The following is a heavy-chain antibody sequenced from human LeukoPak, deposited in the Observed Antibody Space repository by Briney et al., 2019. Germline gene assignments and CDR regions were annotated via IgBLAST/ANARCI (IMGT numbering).Heavy chain of an antibody. V-gene: IGHV4-59*06. CDR1: GGSINYYY. J-gene: IGHJ6*02. Sequence: PSETLSLTCTVSGGSINYYYWMWIRQHPGKGLEWIGYIYYSGSTYYNPSLKSRVTISVDTSKNHFSLKLSSVTAADTAVYYCARLNYYDSSGYYRTKNYGMDVWGQGTTVTVSS. CDR2: IYYSGST. CDR3: ARLNYYDSSGYYRTKNYGMDV. D-gene: IGHD3-22*01.